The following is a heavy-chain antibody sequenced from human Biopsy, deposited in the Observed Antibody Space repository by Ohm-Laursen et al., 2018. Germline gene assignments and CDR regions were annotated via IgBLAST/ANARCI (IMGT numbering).Heavy chain of an antibody. CDR3: ASDLLGREGYCGGRNCQIAY. D-gene: IGHD2-15*01. J-gene: IGHJ4*02. CDR2: IIPLLNTA. V-gene: IGHV1-69*10. Sequence: SVKVSCKASGGTFTNYAISWVRQAPGQGLEWVGGIIPLLNTANYAQKFQGRVTITADKSTTTAYMELSSLRSEDTAVYYCASDLLGREGYCGGRNCQIAYWGQGTLVTVSS. CDR1: GGTFTNYA.